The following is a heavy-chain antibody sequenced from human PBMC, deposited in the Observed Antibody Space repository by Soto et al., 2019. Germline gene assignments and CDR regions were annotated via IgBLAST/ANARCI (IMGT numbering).Heavy chain of an antibody. D-gene: IGHD6-13*01. CDR2: ISTSSNII. J-gene: IGHJ4*02. CDR3: ARGIAIHIAASGNPEY. V-gene: IGHV3-48*01. Sequence: GGSLRLSCAASGFTFSSYSMNWVRQAPGKGLEWVSYISTSSNIIYYADSVRGRFTISRDNAKNSLYLQMNSLRAEDTAVYYCARGIAIHIAASGNPEYWGQGT. CDR1: GFTFSSYS.